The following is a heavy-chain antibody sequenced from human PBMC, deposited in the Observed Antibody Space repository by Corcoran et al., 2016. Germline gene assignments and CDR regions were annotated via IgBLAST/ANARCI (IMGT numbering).Heavy chain of an antibody. CDR3: ARTPLRLGELSPFDY. Sequence: QVQLQESGPGLVKPSETLSLTCTVSGGSISSYYWSWIRQPAGKGLEWIGRIYTSGSTNYNPSLKSRVTMSVDTSKNQFSLKLGSVTAADTAVYYCARTPLRLGELSPFDYWGQGTLVTVSS. V-gene: IGHV4-4*07. D-gene: IGHD3-16*02. CDR2: IYTSGST. CDR1: GGSISSYY. J-gene: IGHJ4*02.